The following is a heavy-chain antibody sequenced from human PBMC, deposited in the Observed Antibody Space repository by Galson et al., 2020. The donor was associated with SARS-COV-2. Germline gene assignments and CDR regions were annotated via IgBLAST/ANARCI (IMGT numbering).Heavy chain of an antibody. CDR1: GGSISSYY. D-gene: IGHD3-10*01. Sequence: ETSETLSLTCTVSGGSISSYYWSWIRQPPGKGLEWIGYIYYSGSTNYNPSLKSRVTISVDTSKNQFSLKLSSVTAADTAVYYCARDGGYGSMYYYYYGMDVWGQGTTVTVSS. CDR3: ARDGGYGSMYYYYYGMDV. CDR2: IYYSGST. J-gene: IGHJ6*02. V-gene: IGHV4-59*01.